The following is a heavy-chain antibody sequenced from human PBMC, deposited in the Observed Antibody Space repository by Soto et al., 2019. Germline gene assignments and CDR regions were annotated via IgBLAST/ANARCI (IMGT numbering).Heavy chain of an antibody. Sequence: GGSLRLSCAASGFTFSSYSMNWVRQAPGKGLEWVSSISSGSSYIYYADSVKGRFTISRDNAKNSLYLQMNSLRAEDTAVYYCANQGSSWYYFDSWGQGTLVTVSS. CDR1: GFTFSSYS. CDR3: ANQGSSWYYFDS. CDR2: ISSGSSYI. V-gene: IGHV3-21*01. D-gene: IGHD6-13*01. J-gene: IGHJ4*02.